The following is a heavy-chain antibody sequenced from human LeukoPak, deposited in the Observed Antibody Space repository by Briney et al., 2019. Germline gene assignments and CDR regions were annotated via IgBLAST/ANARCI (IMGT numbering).Heavy chain of an antibody. V-gene: IGHV3-74*01. J-gene: IGHJ4*02. Sequence: GGSLRLSCAASGFTFSSYWMHWVRQAPGKGLVWVSRINSNGSSTSYADSVKGRFTISRDNAKNALYLQMNSLRAEDTAVYYCAQGHLWFGELLEGYWGQGTLVTVSS. CDR1: GFTFSSYW. CDR3: AQGHLWFGELLEGY. CDR2: INSNGSST. D-gene: IGHD3-10*01.